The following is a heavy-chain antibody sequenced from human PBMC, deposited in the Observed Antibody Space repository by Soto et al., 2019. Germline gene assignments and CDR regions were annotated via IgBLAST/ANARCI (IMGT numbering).Heavy chain of an antibody. V-gene: IGHV4-31*03. CDR3: ARVMWNGYYYGSGIDWFDP. Sequence: LSLTCTVSGGSISSGGYYWSWIRQHPGKGLEWIGYIYYSGSTYYNPSLKSRVTISVDTSKNQFSLKLSSVTAADTAVYYCARVMWNGYYYGSGIDWFDPWGQGTLVTVSS. D-gene: IGHD3-10*01. CDR1: GGSISSGGYY. J-gene: IGHJ5*02. CDR2: IYYSGST.